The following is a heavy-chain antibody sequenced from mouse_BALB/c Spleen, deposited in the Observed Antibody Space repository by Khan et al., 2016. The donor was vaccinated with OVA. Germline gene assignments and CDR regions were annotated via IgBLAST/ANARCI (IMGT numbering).Heavy chain of an antibody. J-gene: IGHJ3*01. CDR2: IRYDGSN. CDR1: GYSITSGYY. CDR3: ARGGSSGPAWFAY. V-gene: IGHV3-6*02. D-gene: IGHD3-1*01. Sequence: EVQLQESGPGLVKPSQSLSLTCSVTGYSITSGYYWNWIRQFPGNKLEWMGYIRYDGSNNYNPSLKNRISITRDTSKKQFFLKLNSVTTEDTATYYCARGGSSGPAWFAYWGQGTLVTVSA.